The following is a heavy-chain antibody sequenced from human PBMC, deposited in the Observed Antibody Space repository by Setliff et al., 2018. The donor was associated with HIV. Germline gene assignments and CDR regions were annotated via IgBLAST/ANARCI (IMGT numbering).Heavy chain of an antibody. J-gene: IGHJ4*02. V-gene: IGHV3-30*02. CDR1: GFTFSNYG. CDR2: IRNDASNT. D-gene: IGHD3-22*01. CDR3: ARGPASGDYSYYFDY. Sequence: PGGSLRLSCAASGFTFSNYGMHWVRQAPGKGLEWVTFIRNDASNTYYADPVKGRFTISRDNSKNSLYLQMNSLKTEDTAVYYCARGPASGDYSYYFDYWGQGTLVTVSS.